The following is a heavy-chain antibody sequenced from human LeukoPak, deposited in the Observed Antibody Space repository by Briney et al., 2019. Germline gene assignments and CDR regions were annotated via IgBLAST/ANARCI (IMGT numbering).Heavy chain of an antibody. V-gene: IGHV4-38-2*02. Sequence: SETLSLTCTVSGYSISSGYYWGWIRQPPGKGLEWIGSIYYSGSTYDNPSLKSRVTISVDTSKNQFSLKLSSLTAADTAVYYCARTACSGGTCYSQRGAFDIWGQGTMVTVSS. D-gene: IGHD2-15*01. CDR1: GYSISSGYY. CDR2: IYYSGST. CDR3: ARTACSGGTCYSQRGAFDI. J-gene: IGHJ3*02.